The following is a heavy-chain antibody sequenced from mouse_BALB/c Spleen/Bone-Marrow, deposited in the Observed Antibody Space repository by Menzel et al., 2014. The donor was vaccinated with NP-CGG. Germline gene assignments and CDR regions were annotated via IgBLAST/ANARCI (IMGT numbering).Heavy chain of an antibody. J-gene: IGHJ4*01. CDR3: AIWEYYAMDY. CDR2: IDPANGNT. D-gene: IGHD1-1*02. V-gene: IGHV14-3*02. CDR1: GFNIKDTY. Sequence: DVQLQESGAELVKPGASVKLSCTASGFNIKDTYMHWVKQRPEQGLEWIGRIDPANGNTKYDPKFQGKATITAATSSNTAYLQLSSLTSEDTAVYYCAIWEYYAMDYWGQGTSVTVAS.